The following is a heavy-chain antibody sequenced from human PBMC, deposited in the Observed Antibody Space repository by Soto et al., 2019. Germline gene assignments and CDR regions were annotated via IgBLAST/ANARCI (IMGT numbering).Heavy chain of an antibody. D-gene: IGHD3-10*01. Sequence: EVQLVESGGGLVQPGGSLRLSCAASGFTFSSYSMNWVRQAPGKGLEWVSYISSSSSTIYYADSVKGRFTISRDNAKNSLYLQMNSLRAEDTAVYYCARANYYGSPGDFDYWGQGTQVTVSS. CDR2: ISSSSSTI. CDR1: GFTFSSYS. V-gene: IGHV3-48*01. CDR3: ARANYYGSPGDFDY. J-gene: IGHJ4*02.